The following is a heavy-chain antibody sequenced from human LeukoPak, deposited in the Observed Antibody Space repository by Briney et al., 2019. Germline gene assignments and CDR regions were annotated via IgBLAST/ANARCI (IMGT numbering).Heavy chain of an antibody. D-gene: IGHD2-2*01. CDR3: ARDFGSTRIVGWFDP. V-gene: IGHV4-38-2*02. Sequence: SETLSLTCTVSGYSISSGYYWGWIRQPPGKGLEWIGSIYHSGSTYYNPSLKSRVTISVDTSKNLFSLKLSSVTAADTAVYYCARDFGSTRIVGWFDPWGQGTLVTVSS. J-gene: IGHJ5*02. CDR2: IYHSGST. CDR1: GYSISSGYY.